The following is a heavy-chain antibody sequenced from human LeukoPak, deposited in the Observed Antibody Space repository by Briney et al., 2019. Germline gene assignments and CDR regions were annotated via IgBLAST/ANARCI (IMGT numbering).Heavy chain of an antibody. J-gene: IGHJ4*02. CDR2: IISSGGST. D-gene: IGHD3-10*01. CDR3: AKDRELGV. V-gene: IGHV3-23*01. CDR1: GFTFSSYE. Sequence: GGSLRLSCAASGFTFSSYEMNWVRQAPGKGLEWVSGIISSGGSTYYADPVKGRFTISRDNSKNTLYLQMNSLRAEDTAVYYCAKDRELGVWGQGTLVTVSS.